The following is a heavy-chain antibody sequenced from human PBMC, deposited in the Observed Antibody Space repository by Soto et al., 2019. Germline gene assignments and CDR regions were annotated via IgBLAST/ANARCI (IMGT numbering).Heavy chain of an antibody. Sequence: SETLSLTCTVSGGSISSYYWSWIRQSPGKGLEWIGYIHYSGSTNYNPSPNPSLKSRVTMSVHTSRNQFSLKLSYETAAAPAVPCCASGIHSSGYYFWKCCGQRPLGAVSS. D-gene: IGHD3-22*01. J-gene: IGHJ1*01. V-gene: IGHV4-59*01. CDR2: IHYSGST. CDR3: ASGIHSSGYYFWKC. CDR1: GGSISSYY.